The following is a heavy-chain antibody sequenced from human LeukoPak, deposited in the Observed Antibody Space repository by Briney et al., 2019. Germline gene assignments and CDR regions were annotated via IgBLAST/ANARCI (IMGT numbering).Heavy chain of an antibody. Sequence: GGSLRLSCAASGFTFSSYAMSCVRQAPGKGLEWVSGISGSGDNTYYADSVKGRFTISRDNSKNTLYVQVNSLGTEDTAAYYCAKGSYYDSSGSFYFDYWGQGTLVTVSS. J-gene: IGHJ4*02. CDR3: AKGSYYDSSGSFYFDY. CDR2: ISGSGDNT. CDR1: GFTFSSYA. V-gene: IGHV3-23*01. D-gene: IGHD3-22*01.